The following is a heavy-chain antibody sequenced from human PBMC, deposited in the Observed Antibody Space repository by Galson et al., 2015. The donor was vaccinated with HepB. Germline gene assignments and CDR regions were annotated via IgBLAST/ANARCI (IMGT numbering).Heavy chain of an antibody. Sequence: DTLSLTCAVYGGSFSDYFWTWIRQPPGKGLEWIGQTTHSGITNYNPSLESRVTISVDTSKNQFYLRLSSVTAADTGIYYCARVKPLWFSSLKVPHCFDYWGQGALVTVSS. CDR1: GGSFSDYF. J-gene: IGHJ4*02. CDR2: TTHSGIT. CDR3: ARVKPLWFSSLKVPHCFDY. V-gene: IGHV4-34*01. D-gene: IGHD5-18*01.